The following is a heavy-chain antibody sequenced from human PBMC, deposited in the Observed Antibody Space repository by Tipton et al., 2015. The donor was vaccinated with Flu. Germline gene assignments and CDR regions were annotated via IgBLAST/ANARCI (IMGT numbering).Heavy chain of an antibody. CDR3: ARESYGGNSGSFDY. D-gene: IGHD4-23*01. J-gene: IGHJ4*02. V-gene: IGHV3-53*01. CDR1: GFTVSSNY. Sequence: AVSGFTVSSNYMSWVRQAPGKGLEWVSVIYGGGSTYYADSVKGRFTISRDNSKNTLYLQINSLRAEDTAVYYCARESYGGNSGSFDYWGQGTLVTVSS. CDR2: IYGGGST.